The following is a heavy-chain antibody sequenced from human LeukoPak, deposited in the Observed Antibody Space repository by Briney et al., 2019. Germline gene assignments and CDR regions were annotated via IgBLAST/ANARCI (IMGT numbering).Heavy chain of an antibody. V-gene: IGHV4-4*08. CDR1: SDSISGDH. Sequence: SETLSLTCTVSSDSISGDHWNWIRQPPGKGLEWIGYMSPSGSTNYNSSLKSRVTIFRDTSKNQFFLKLSAVTAADTAVYYCAKDRSINAFDIWGQGTVVTVSS. D-gene: IGHD2-21*01. J-gene: IGHJ3*02. CDR3: AKDRSINAFDI. CDR2: MSPSGST.